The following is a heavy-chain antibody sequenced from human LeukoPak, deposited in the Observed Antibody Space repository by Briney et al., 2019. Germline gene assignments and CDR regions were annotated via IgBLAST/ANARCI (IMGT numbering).Heavy chain of an antibody. CDR2: INHSGST. Sequence: SETLSLTCAVYGGSFSGYYWSWIRQPPGKGLEWIGKINHSGSTNYNPSLKSRVTISVDTSKNQFSLKLSSVTAADTAVYYCARGPGFRLYYYYYMDVWGKGTTVTVSS. V-gene: IGHV4-34*01. D-gene: IGHD3-9*01. J-gene: IGHJ6*03. CDR1: GGSFSGYY. CDR3: ARGPGFRLYYYYYMDV.